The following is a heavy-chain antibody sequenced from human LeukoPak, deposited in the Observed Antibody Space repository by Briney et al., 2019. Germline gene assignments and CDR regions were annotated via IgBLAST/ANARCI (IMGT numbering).Heavy chain of an antibody. V-gene: IGHV3-30-3*01. Sequence: GGSLRLSCAASGFTFSSYAMHWVRQAPGKGLEWVAVISYDGSNKYYADSVKGRFTISRDNSKNTLYLQMNSLRAEDTAVYYCARSCSSTSCYKGDPGDPFDYWGQGTLVTVSS. CDR1: GFTFSSYA. CDR2: ISYDGSNK. D-gene: IGHD2-2*02. CDR3: ARSCSSTSCYKGDPGDPFDY. J-gene: IGHJ4*02.